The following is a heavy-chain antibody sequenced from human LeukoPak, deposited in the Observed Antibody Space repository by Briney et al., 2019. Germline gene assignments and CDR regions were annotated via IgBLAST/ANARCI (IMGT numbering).Heavy chain of an antibody. Sequence: GGSLRLSCAASGFTLSSYSMTWVRQAPGKGLEWVSYISSSSSTIYYADSVKGRFTISRDNAKDSLHLQMNSLRDEDTAVYYCAAGHSYGPVDYWGQGTLVTVSS. CDR1: GFTLSSYS. J-gene: IGHJ4*02. CDR3: AAGHSYGPVDY. CDR2: ISSSSSTI. D-gene: IGHD5-18*01. V-gene: IGHV3-48*02.